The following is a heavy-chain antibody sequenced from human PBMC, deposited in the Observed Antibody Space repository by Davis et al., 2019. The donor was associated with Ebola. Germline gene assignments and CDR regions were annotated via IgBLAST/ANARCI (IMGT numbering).Heavy chain of an antibody. Sequence: GESLKISCAASGFTFSSYWMSWVRQAPGKGLEWVANIKQDGSEKYYVDSVKGRFTISRDNARNSLYLQMNSLRAEDTAVYYCARNFRGNPYYYYYGMDVWGQGTTVTVSS. J-gene: IGHJ6*02. CDR2: IKQDGSEK. D-gene: IGHD3-16*01. CDR3: ARNFRGNPYYYYYGMDV. V-gene: IGHV3-7*01. CDR1: GFTFSSYW.